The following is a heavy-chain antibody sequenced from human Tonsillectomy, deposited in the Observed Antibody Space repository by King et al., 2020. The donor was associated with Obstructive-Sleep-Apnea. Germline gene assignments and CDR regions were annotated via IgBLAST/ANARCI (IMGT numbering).Heavy chain of an antibody. D-gene: IGHD3-10*01. V-gene: IGHV3-30*04. CDR1: GFSFSSYA. CDR2: ISYDGTNK. J-gene: IGHJ4*02. Sequence: VQLVESGGGVVQPGRSLRLSCAASGFSFSSYALHWVRQAPGKGLEWLAVISYDGTNKFYADSVKGRFTISRDNSKNTLYLQMNSLRPEDTAVYYCSRDKGTGGSGSFYPDDYWGQGTLVTVSS. CDR3: SRDKGTGGSGSFYPDDY.